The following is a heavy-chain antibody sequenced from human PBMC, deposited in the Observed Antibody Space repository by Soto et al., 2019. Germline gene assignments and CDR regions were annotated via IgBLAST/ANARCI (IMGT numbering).Heavy chain of an antibody. CDR1: GYTFTSYG. D-gene: IGHD3-3*01. Sequence: ASVKVSCKASGYTFTSYGISWVRQAPGQGLEWMGWISAYNGSTNYAQKLQGRVTMTTDTSTSTAYMELRSLRSDDTAVYYCARYYDFWSGYLYYYGMDVWGQGTTVTVSS. J-gene: IGHJ6*02. CDR2: ISAYNGST. V-gene: IGHV1-18*01. CDR3: ARYYDFWSGYLYYYGMDV.